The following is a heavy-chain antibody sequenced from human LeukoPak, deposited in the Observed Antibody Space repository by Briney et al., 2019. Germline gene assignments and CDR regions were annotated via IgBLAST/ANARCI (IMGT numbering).Heavy chain of an antibody. CDR2: VDSADGEA. J-gene: IGHJ3*02. Sequence: ASVKVSCKASGYTFTDYYMHWVQQAPGKGLEWMGRVDSADGEAAYAEKFQGRVIITADASRDTAYMELTSLRSEDTAVYYCARVADAAGTKAHAFDIWGQGTMVTVSS. D-gene: IGHD6-13*01. V-gene: IGHV1-69-2*01. CDR3: ARVADAAGTKAHAFDI. CDR1: GYTFTDYY.